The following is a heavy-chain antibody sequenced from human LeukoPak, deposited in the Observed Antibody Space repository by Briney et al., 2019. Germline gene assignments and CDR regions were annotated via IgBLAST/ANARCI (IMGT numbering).Heavy chain of an antibody. CDR3: ARDKKSGESSEIDY. CDR2: INRDGSTT. J-gene: IGHJ4*02. D-gene: IGHD3-10*01. Sequence: GGPLCLSCVASGLTLSNYWVYWVRPAPGKGLVWVSRINRDGSTTNYADSVKGRFTVSRDNAKNTLNLQMNSLRAEDTAVYYCARDKKSGESSEIDYWGQGTLVTVSS. V-gene: IGHV3-74*01. CDR1: GLTLSNYW.